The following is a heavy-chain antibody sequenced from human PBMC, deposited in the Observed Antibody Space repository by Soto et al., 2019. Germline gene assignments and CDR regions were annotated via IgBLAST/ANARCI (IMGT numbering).Heavy chain of an antibody. CDR3: ARDPSEAAAGLGYYYYGMDV. CDR1: GFTFSSYD. Sequence: GGSLRLSCAASGFTFSSYDMHWVRQATGKGLEWVSAIGTAGDTYYPGSVKGRFTISRENAKNSLYLQMNSLRAEDTAVYYCARDPSEAAAGLGYYYYGMDVRGQGTTVTVSS. J-gene: IGHJ6*02. D-gene: IGHD6-13*01. V-gene: IGHV3-13*01. CDR2: IGTAGDT.